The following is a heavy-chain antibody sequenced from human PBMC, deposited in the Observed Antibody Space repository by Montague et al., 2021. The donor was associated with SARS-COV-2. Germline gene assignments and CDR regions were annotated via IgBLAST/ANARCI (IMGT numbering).Heavy chain of an antibody. V-gene: IGHV4-59*11. Sequence: SETLSLTCTVSGGSISSHYWTWIRQPPGKGLEWIGYIYYTGSTNYNPSLRNRVAISVDTSKNQFSLSLRSVTAADTALYYCARLPPNGRWYLDLWGRGTLVTVSS. CDR1: GGSISSHY. CDR2: IYYTGST. J-gene: IGHJ2*01. D-gene: IGHD2-8*01. CDR3: ARLPPNGRWYLDL.